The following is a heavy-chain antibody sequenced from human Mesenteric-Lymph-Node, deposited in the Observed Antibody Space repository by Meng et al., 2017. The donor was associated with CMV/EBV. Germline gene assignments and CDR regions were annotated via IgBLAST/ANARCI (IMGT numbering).Heavy chain of an antibody. CDR1: GFTFSDSW. J-gene: IGHJ6*02. CDR3: AKEISGMDV. Sequence: GESLKISCAASGFTFSDSWMHWVRQAPGKGLEWVAFIRFDGINRYYADSVKGRFTISRDNSNNTLYLQMNSLRPEDTAVYYCAKEISGMDVWGQGTTVTVSS. CDR2: IRFDGINR. V-gene: IGHV3-30*02.